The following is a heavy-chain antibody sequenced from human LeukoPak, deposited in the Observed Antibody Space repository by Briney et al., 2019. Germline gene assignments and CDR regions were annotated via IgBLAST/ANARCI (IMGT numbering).Heavy chain of an antibody. CDR3: ARDSSGWLNWFDP. CDR1: GYTFTSYA. D-gene: IGHD6-19*01. V-gene: IGHV1-18*01. CDR2: ISAYNGNT. Sequence: ASVKVSCKASGYTFTSYAMHWVRQAPGQGLEWMGWISAYNGNTNYAQKLQGRVTMTTDTSTSTAYMELRSLRSDDTAVYYCARDSSGWLNWFDPWGQGTLVTVSS. J-gene: IGHJ5*02.